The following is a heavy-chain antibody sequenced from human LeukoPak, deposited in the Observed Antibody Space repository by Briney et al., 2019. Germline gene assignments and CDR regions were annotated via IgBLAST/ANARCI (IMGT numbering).Heavy chain of an antibody. J-gene: IGHJ4*02. Sequence: QPGGSLRLSCEASGFSFNKYWMHWVRQVPGKGPVWVSRINPDGSTTKCAESVKGRFSISRDNAKSIMYLQMNSLSVEDTAVYYCARGGDGSNSLINYWGQGTLVTVSS. CDR3: ARGGDGSNSLINY. CDR2: INPDGSTT. D-gene: IGHD5-24*01. V-gene: IGHV3-74*03. CDR1: GFSFNKYW.